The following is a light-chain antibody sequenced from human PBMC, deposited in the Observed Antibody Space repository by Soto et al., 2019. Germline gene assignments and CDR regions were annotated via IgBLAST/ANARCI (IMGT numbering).Light chain of an antibody. CDR2: EVS. Sequence: QSVLTQPPSASGSPGQSVTISCTGTSSDVGGYNYVSWYQQHPGKAPKLMIYEVSKRPSGVPDRFSGSKSGNTASLTVSGLQVEDEADYYCSSWDGSLSGDVFGAGTKVTVL. CDR3: SSWDGSLSGDV. V-gene: IGLV2-8*01. J-gene: IGLJ1*01. CDR1: SSDVGGYNY.